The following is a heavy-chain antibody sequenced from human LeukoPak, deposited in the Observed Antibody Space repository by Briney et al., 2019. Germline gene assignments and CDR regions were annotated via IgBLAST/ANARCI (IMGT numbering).Heavy chain of an antibody. V-gene: IGHV1-69*04. Sequence: SVKVSCKASGGTISRYAISWVRQAPGQGLEWMGRIIPIFGIANYAQKFQGRVTITADKSTSTAYMELSSLRSEDTAVYYCARDTDTAMERYGMDVWGQGTTVTVSS. J-gene: IGHJ6*02. D-gene: IGHD5-18*01. CDR3: ARDTDTAMERYGMDV. CDR1: GGTISRYA. CDR2: IIPIFGIA.